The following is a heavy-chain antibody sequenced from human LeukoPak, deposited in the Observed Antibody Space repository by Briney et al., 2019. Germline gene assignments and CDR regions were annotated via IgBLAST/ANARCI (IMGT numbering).Heavy chain of an antibody. Sequence: PGGSLRLSCAASVFTFSSYSMNWVRQAPGKGLEWVSSISSSSSYIYYADSVKGRFTISRDNAKNSLYLQMNSLRAEDTAVYYCARVSDGAFDYWGQGTLVTVSS. V-gene: IGHV3-21*01. J-gene: IGHJ4*02. D-gene: IGHD1-26*01. CDR3: ARVSDGAFDY. CDR2: ISSSSSYI. CDR1: VFTFSSYS.